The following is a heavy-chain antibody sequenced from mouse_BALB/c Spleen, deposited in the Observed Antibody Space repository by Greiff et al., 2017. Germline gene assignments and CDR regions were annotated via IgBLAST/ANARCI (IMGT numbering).Heavy chain of an antibody. V-gene: IGHV1-18*01. D-gene: IGHD1-1*01. CDR3: AITTVVDWYFDV. CDR2: INPYNGGT. Sequence: EVKVVESGPELVKPGASMKISCKASGYSFTGYTMNWVKQSHGKNLEWIGLINPYNGGTSYNQKFKGKATLTVDKSSSTAYMELLSLTSEDSAVYYCAITTVVDWYFDVWGAGTTVTVSS. CDR1: GYSFTGYT. J-gene: IGHJ1*01.